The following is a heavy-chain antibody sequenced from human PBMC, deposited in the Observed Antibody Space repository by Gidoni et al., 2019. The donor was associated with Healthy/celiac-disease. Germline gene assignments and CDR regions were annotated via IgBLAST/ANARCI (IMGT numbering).Heavy chain of an antibody. CDR1: GCSISSGSYY. J-gene: IGHJ3*02. CDR3: ARVFRADNAFDI. Sequence: QVQLQESGPGLVKPSQTLSLTCTVSGCSISSGSYYWSWLRQPAGKGLEWLGRIYTSGSTNYNPSLKSRVTISVDTSKNQFSLKLSSVTAADTAVYYCARVFRADNAFDIWGQGTMVTVSS. V-gene: IGHV4-61*02. CDR2: IYTSGST.